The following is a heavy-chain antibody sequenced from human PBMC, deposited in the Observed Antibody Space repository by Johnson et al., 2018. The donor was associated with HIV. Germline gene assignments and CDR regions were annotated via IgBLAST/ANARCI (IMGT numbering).Heavy chain of an antibody. J-gene: IGHJ3*02. CDR2: IKQDGSEK. V-gene: IGHV3-7*02. CDR1: GFTFSSYW. CDR3: ARVGIAAAGRDAFDI. Sequence: VQLVESGGGVVQPGRSLRLSCAASGFTFSSYWMSWVRQAPGKGLEWVANIKQDGSEKYYVDSVKGRFTISRDNAKNSLALQMNSLRAEDTAVYYCARVGIAAAGRDAFDIWGQGTMVTVSS. D-gene: IGHD6-13*01.